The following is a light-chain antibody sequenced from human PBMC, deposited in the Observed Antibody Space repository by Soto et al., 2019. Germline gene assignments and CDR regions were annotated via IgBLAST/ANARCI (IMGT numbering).Light chain of an antibody. CDR1: QRISSW. CDR2: QAS. V-gene: IGKV1-5*03. Sequence: DIQMTQSPSTLSASVGDRVTVTCRASQRISSWLAWYQQKPGEAPKLLIYQASNLDSGGPSRFSGSVSGTEFTLPISSLQPDDFATYYCQQYNSYPLTFGGGTKVEIK. CDR3: QQYNSYPLT. J-gene: IGKJ4*01.